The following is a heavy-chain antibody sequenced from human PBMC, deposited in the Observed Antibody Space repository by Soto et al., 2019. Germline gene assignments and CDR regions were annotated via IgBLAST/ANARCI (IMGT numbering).Heavy chain of an antibody. CDR2: INPNSGGT. V-gene: IGHV1-2*02. CDR1: GYTFTGYY. J-gene: IGHJ5*02. Sequence: ASVKVSCKASGYTFTGYYMHWVRQAPGQGLEWMGWINPNSGGTNCAQKFQGRVTMTRDTSISTAYMELSRLRSDDTAVYYCARVKPPCSYGETSGFDPWGQGTLVTVSS. CDR3: ARVKPPCSYGETSGFDP. D-gene: IGHD5-18*01.